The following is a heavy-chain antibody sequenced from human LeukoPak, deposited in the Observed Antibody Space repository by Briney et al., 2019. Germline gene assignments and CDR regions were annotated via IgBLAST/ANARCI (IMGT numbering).Heavy chain of an antibody. V-gene: IGHV1-18*01. D-gene: IGHD1-26*01. J-gene: IGHJ4*02. CDR1: GGTFSSYA. CDR2: ISAYNGNT. Sequence: ASVKVSCKASGGTFSSYAISWVRQAPGQGLEWMGWISAYNGNTNYAQKLQGRVTMTTDTSTSTAYMELRSLRSDDTAVYYCARGDGGHSGSSHFDYWGQGTLVTVSS. CDR3: ARGDGGHSGSSHFDY.